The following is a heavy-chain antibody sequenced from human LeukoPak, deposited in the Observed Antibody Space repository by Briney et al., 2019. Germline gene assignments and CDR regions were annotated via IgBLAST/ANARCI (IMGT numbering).Heavy chain of an antibody. J-gene: IGHJ1*01. D-gene: IGHD5-24*01. CDR1: GFPFADYS. Sequence: GGSLRLSCAASGFPFADYSLHSVRRAPGKGLEWVALISFDGNFKNFADSVKGRFTISRDTARNTLYLHMGSLGVEDSAVYYCARVGETGTVTMELDLWGQGALVTVSS. CDR3: ARVGETGTVTMELDL. V-gene: IGHV3-30*04. CDR2: ISFDGNFK.